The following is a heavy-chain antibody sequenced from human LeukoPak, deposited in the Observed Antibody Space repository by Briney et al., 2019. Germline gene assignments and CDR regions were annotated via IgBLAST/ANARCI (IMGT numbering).Heavy chain of an antibody. D-gene: IGHD1-26*01. CDR3: AKEIVGAPTPGAY. CDR2: VHKSGST. J-gene: IGHJ4*02. V-gene: IGHV4-4*02. CDR1: TDSITSNW. Sequence: SETLSLTCAVSTDSITSNWWSWVRQPPGKGLEWIGEVHKSGSTNYYPSLQSRVTITIDKSKNQIALELTSVTAADTAVYYCAKEIVGAPTPGAYWGQGILVTVSS.